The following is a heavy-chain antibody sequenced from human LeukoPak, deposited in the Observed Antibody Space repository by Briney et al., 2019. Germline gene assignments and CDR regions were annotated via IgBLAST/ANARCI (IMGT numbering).Heavy chain of an antibody. J-gene: IGHJ4*02. CDR3: TRDLGYYSGWYEYFDY. D-gene: IGHD6-19*01. V-gene: IGHV3-48*03. Sequence: GGSLRLSCAASGFTFSSYEMHWVRQAPGKGLEWVSYISSSGSTIYYADSVKGRFTISRDDSRSVAYLHMNRLKTEDTAIYYCTRDLGYYSGWYEYFDYWGQGTQVTVSS. CDR1: GFTFSSYE. CDR2: ISSSGSTI.